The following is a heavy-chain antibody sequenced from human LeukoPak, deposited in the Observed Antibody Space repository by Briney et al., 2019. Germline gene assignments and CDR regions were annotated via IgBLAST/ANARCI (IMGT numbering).Heavy chain of an antibody. CDR2: ISYDGDNE. Sequence: GGSLRLSCVASGFTFSDYAMHWVRQAPGKGLEWVAVISYDGDNEYYADSVKGRFTISRDNSKNTLYLQMNSLRAEDTAVYYCARDEQQQLVWGLDYWGQGTLVTVSS. CDR1: GFTFSDYA. CDR3: ARDEQQQLVWGLDY. D-gene: IGHD6-13*01. V-gene: IGHV3-30*03. J-gene: IGHJ4*02.